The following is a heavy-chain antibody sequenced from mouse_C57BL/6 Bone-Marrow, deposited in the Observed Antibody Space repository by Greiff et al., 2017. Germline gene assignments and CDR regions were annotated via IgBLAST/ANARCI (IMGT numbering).Heavy chain of an antibody. D-gene: IGHD2-1*01. V-gene: IGHV1-22*01. CDR1: GYTFTDYN. CDR2: INPNNGGT. Sequence: VQLQQSGPELVKPGASVKMSCKASGYTFTDYNMHWVKQSHGKSLEWIGYINPNNGGTSYNQKFKGKATLTVNKSSSTAYMELRSLTSEDSAVYYCARPIYYGNYAIDYGGQGTSVTVSS. J-gene: IGHJ4*01. CDR3: ARPIYYGNYAIDY.